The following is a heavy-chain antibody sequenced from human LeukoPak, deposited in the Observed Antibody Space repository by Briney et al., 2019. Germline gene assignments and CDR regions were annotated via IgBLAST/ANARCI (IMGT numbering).Heavy chain of an antibody. CDR2: IIPIFGTA. CDR3: AREPGFGGYDPFDY. Sequence: SVKVSCKASGGTFSSYAISWVRQAPGQGLEWMGRIIPIFGTANYAQKFQGRVTSTPDESTSTAYMERSSPGSEDTAVYYCAREPGFGGYDPFDYWGQGTLVTVSS. V-gene: IGHV1-69*15. D-gene: IGHD5-12*01. CDR1: GGTFSSYA. J-gene: IGHJ4*02.